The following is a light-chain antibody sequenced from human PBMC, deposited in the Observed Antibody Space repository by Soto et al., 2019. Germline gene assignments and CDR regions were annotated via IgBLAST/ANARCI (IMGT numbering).Light chain of an antibody. J-gene: IGLJ2*01. Sequence: QSALTQPASVSGSPGQSITISCTGTSSDVGGYNYVSWYQQHPGKAHKLLIYDVSNRPSGVSNRFSGSESGNTASLTISGLQAEDEADYYCSSYTINSTLFGGGTKLTVL. CDR1: SSDVGGYNY. CDR3: SSYTINSTL. CDR2: DVS. V-gene: IGLV2-14*03.